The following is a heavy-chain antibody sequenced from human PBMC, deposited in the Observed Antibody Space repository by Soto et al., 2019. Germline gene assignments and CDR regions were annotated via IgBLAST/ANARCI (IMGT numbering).Heavy chain of an antibody. CDR2: ISSSGGST. CDR3: ANASTWYPYFDY. CDR1: GFTFSSYA. J-gene: IGHJ4*02. Sequence: EVQLLESGGGLVQPGGSLRLSCAASGFTFSSYAMNWVRQAPGKGLEWVSAISSSGGSTYYADSVKGRFTISRDNSKNTLYLQMNTRTAEDTAVYYCANASTWYPYFDYWGQGTLVTVSS. D-gene: IGHD6-13*01. V-gene: IGHV3-23*01.